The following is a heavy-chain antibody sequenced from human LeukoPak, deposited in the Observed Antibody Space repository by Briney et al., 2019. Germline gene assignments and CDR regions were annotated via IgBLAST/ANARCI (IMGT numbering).Heavy chain of an antibody. V-gene: IGHV4-34*01. CDR2: INHSGST. D-gene: IGHD5-12*01. J-gene: IGHJ4*02. CDR3: ARGRGLRGLYYFDY. CDR1: GGSFSGYY. Sequence: SETLSLTCAVYGGSFSGYYWSWIRQPPGKGLEWIGEINHSGSTNYNPSLKSRVTISVDASKNQFSLKLSSVTAADTAVYYCARGRGLRGLYYFDYWGQGTLVTVSS.